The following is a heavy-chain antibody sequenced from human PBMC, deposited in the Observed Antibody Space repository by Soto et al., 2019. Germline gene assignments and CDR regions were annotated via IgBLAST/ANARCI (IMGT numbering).Heavy chain of an antibody. D-gene: IGHD4-17*01. J-gene: IGHJ6*04. Sequence: PGESLKISCEDSGHSFTTYWIAWVRQMPGKGLEWMGIIYPGDSRTTHSPSFQGQVIISADKSISTAYLQWSSLKASDTAMYYFTRDLDNGGNSDIMDIGGKGTMVTVSS. CDR3: TRDLDNGGNSDIMDI. V-gene: IGHV5-51*01. CDR1: GHSFTTYW. CDR2: IYPGDSRT.